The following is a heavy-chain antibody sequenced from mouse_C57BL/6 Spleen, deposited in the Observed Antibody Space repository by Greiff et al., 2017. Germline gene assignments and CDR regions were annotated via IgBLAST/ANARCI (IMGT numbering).Heavy chain of an antibody. CDR3: AGLRLRENYAMDY. D-gene: IGHD3-2*02. V-gene: IGHV1-64*01. J-gene: IGHJ4*01. CDR2: IHPNSGST. Sequence: QVQLQQPGAELVKPGASVKLSCKASGYTFTSYWMHWVKQRPGQGLEWIGMIHPNSGSTNYNEKFKSKATLTVDKSSSTAYMPLSSLTSEDSAVYYCAGLRLRENYAMDYWGQGTSVTVSS. CDR1: GYTFTSYW.